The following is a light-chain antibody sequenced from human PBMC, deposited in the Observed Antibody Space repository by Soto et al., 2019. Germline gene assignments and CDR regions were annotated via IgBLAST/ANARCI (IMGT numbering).Light chain of an antibody. V-gene: IGLV2-14*01. J-gene: IGLJ3*02. Sequence: QSALTQPASVSGSPGQSITISCTGTSSDVGGYNYLSWYQQHPGKAPKLMIYEVSNRPSGVSNRFSGSKSGNTASLTISGLQAEDEADYYCSSFTSINTWVFGGGTKLTVL. CDR2: EVS. CDR3: SSFTSINTWV. CDR1: SSDVGGYNY.